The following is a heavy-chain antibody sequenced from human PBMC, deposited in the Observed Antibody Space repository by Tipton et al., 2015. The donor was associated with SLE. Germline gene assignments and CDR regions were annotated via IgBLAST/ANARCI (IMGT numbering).Heavy chain of an antibody. D-gene: IGHD4-17*01. CDR1: DGSIGYHY. V-gene: IGHV4-59*11. CDR3: ARGGRTVTKNWFDS. Sequence: TLSLTCTVSDGSIGYHYWSWIRQSPGKGLEWIGFVLHSGTTVYSPSLKSRATISVDTSKNQFSLKLSSVSAADTALYYCARGGRTVTKNWFDSWGQGTLVTVSS. CDR2: VLHSGTT. J-gene: IGHJ5*01.